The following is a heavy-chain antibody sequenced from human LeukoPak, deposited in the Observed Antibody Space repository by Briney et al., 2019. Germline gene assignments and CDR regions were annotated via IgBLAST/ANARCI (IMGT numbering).Heavy chain of an antibody. CDR3: AVEGSSSSYFDY. J-gene: IGHJ4*02. CDR1: GFTFSSYS. V-gene: IGHV3-21*01. D-gene: IGHD1-26*01. CDR2: ISSSSSYI. Sequence: GGSLRLSCAASGFTFSSYSMNWVRQAPGKGLEWVSSISSSSSYIYYADSVKGRFTISRDNAKNSLYPQMNSLRAEDTAVYYCAVEGSSSSYFDYWGQGTLVTVSS.